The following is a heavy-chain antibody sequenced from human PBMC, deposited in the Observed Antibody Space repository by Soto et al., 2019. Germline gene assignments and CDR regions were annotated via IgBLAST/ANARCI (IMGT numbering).Heavy chain of an antibody. CDR2: VYPGDSDT. V-gene: IGHV5-51*01. CDR1: GYSFDTYW. Sequence: GESLKISCKGSGYSFDTYWIGWARQMPGKGPEWMGIVYPGDSDTRYSLSFQGQVTISADKSTSTAYLQWSSLKASDSAMYYCARHQGEMVRGRVIYFYFYGMDVWGQGTPVTVSS. J-gene: IGHJ6*02. D-gene: IGHD3-10*01. CDR3: ARHQGEMVRGRVIYFYFYGMDV.